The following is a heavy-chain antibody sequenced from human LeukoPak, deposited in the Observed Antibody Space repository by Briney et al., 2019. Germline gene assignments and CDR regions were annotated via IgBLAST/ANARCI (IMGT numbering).Heavy chain of an antibody. Sequence: GGSLRLSCAASGFTFSSYSMNWVRQAPGKGLEWVSSISSSSSYIYYADSVKDRFTISRDNSKNTLHLQMNSLRAEDTAIYYCAKDRLTLDAFDIWGQGTMVTVSS. J-gene: IGHJ3*02. V-gene: IGHV3-21*04. CDR1: GFTFSSYS. CDR3: AKDRLTLDAFDI. D-gene: IGHD2-21*02. CDR2: ISSSSSYI.